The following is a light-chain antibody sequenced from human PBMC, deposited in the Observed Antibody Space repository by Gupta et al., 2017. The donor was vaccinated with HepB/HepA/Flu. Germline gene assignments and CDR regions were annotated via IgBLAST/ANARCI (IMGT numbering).Light chain of an antibody. CDR1: SYNIGSNT. CDR2: SNN. CDR3: AAGDDSLNGPV. V-gene: IGLV1-44*01. Sequence: QSVLTQPPSASGTPGQRVTISCSGSSYNIGSNTVHWYQQLPGTAPKLLIYSNNQRPSGVPDRFSGSKAGTSASLAISGPQSEDEADYYCAAGDDSLNGPVFGGGTKLTVL. J-gene: IGLJ2*01.